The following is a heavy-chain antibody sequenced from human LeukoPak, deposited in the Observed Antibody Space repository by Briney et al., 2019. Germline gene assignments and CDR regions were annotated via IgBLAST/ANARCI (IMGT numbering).Heavy chain of an antibody. CDR3: AKSGGYGLIDY. J-gene: IGHJ4*02. V-gene: IGHV4-39*01. CDR2: IYYGGST. D-gene: IGHD1-26*01. CDR1: GGSISSSSYY. Sequence: SETLSLTCSVSGGSISSSSYYWGWIRQPPGKGLEWIVTIYYGGSTYYNPSLKSRVTISIDTSKNQFSLKLNSVTAADTAMYYCAKSGGYGLIDYWGQGTLVTVSS.